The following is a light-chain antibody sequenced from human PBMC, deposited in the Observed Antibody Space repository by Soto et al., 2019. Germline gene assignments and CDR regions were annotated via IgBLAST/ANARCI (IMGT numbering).Light chain of an antibody. J-gene: IGKJ2*01. CDR2: AAS. Sequence: DIQMTQSPSSLSASVGDRVTITCRASQSINSYLNWYQQKPGKAPNLLIYAASSLQSGVPSRFSGSGSGTDFTLTISSLQPEDFATYYCQQSYSSYMYTFGQGTKLEI. V-gene: IGKV1-39*01. CDR1: QSINSY. CDR3: QQSYSSYMYT.